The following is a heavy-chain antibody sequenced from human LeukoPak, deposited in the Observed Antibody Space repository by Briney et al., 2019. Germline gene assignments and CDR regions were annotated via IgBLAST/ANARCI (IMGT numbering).Heavy chain of an antibody. D-gene: IGHD5-24*01. CDR2: FDPEDGET. V-gene: IGHV1-24*01. J-gene: IGHJ4*02. Sequence: ASVKVSCKVSGYTLTELSMHWVRQAPGKGLEWMGGFDPEDGETIYAQKFQGRATMTEDTSTDTAYMELSSLRSEDTAVYYCATAEMATGLLLDYWGQGTLVTVSS. CDR1: GYTLTELS. CDR3: ATAEMATGLLLDY.